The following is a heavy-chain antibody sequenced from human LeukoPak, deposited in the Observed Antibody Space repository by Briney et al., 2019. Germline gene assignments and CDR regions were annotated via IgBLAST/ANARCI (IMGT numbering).Heavy chain of an antibody. Sequence: GGSLRLSCAASGFAFRTCSMNWVRQAPGKGLEWVSSISLDSTYIYYADSVKGRFTISRDNAKNSLYLQMNSLRVEDTAVYYCASDTGSSWSQGVDHWGQGTLVTVSS. J-gene: IGHJ4*02. D-gene: IGHD6-13*01. V-gene: IGHV3-21*01. CDR1: GFAFRTCS. CDR2: ISLDSTYI. CDR3: ASDTGSSWSQGVDH.